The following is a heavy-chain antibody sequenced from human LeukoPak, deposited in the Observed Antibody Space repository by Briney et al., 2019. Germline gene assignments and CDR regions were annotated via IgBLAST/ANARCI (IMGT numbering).Heavy chain of an antibody. CDR1: GFTFSSYD. CDR3: AREEYSSSPCDY. Sequence: GGSLRLSCAASGFTFSSYDMHWVRQAPGKGLEWVAVISYDGSNKYYADSVKGRFTISRDNSKNTLYLQMNSLRAEDTAVYYCAREEYSSSPCDYWGQGTLVSVSS. J-gene: IGHJ4*02. V-gene: IGHV3-30*04. CDR2: ISYDGSNK. D-gene: IGHD6-13*01.